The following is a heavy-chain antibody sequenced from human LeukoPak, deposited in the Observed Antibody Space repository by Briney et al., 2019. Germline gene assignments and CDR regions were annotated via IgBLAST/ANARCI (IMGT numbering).Heavy chain of an antibody. Sequence: PGGALRLSCATSGFTFSNYGMHLVRPAPGKGLEWVAFVRYDETTKFYADSVKGRFTISRDNSKTTLYLQMNSLRAEDTAVYYCAKDVPTAYFWGQGTLVTVSS. CDR2: VRYDETTK. CDR3: AKDVPTAYF. V-gene: IGHV3-30*02. J-gene: IGHJ4*02. CDR1: GFTFSNYG. D-gene: IGHD2-2*01.